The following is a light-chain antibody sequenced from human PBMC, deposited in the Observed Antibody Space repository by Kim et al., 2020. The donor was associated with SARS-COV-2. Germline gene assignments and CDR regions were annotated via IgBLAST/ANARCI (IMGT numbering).Light chain of an antibody. CDR3: CSYPGSYTFV. V-gene: IGLV2-11*01. CDR1: SSDVGDSSF. J-gene: IGLJ1*01. Sequence: LTQPRSVSGSAGQSVTISCTGTSSDVGDSSFVSWYQLRPGRAPKLVISDVSKRPSGVPARFSGSKSGNTASLTISGLQTEDEADYYCCSYPGSYTFVFGTGTKVTVL. CDR2: DVS.